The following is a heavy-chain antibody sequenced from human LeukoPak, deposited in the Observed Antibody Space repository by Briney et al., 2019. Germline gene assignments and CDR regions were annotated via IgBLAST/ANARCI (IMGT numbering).Heavy chain of an antibody. V-gene: IGHV5-51*01. J-gene: IGHJ2*01. CDR3: ARSAFGWYFDL. CDR1: GYNFPNYW. D-gene: IGHD3-16*01. CDR2: IYPGDSDI. Sequence: GESLKISCKDSGYNFPNYWIGWVRQMPGKGLEWMGIIYPGDSDIGYSPSFQGQVTISADKSISTAYLQWSSLKASDSAMYYCARSAFGWYFDLWGRGTLVTVSS.